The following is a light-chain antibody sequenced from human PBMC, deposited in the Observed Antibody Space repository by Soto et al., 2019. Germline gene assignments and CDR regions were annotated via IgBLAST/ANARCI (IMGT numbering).Light chain of an antibody. Sequence: QSVLTQPPSVSGAPGQRVTISCTGSSSNIGAGYDVHWYQQLPGTAPKLLIYGNSNRPSGVPDRFSGSKSGTLASLAITGLLPEDEADYYCQSYDSSLSGWVFGGGTKLTVL. V-gene: IGLV1-40*01. CDR1: SSNIGAGYD. CDR3: QSYDSSLSGWV. J-gene: IGLJ3*02. CDR2: GNS.